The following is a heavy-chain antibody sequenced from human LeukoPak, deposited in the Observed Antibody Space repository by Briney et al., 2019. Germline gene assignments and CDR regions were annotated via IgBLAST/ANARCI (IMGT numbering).Heavy chain of an antibody. Sequence: SETLSLTCAVYGGSFSGYYWSWIRQPPGKGLEWIGEINQSGSTNYNPSLKSRATISVDTSKNQFSLKLVSVTAADTAVYYCARRRYFDYWGQGTLVTVSS. CDR2: INQSGST. J-gene: IGHJ4*02. CDR3: ARRRYFDY. V-gene: IGHV4-34*01. CDR1: GGSFSGYY.